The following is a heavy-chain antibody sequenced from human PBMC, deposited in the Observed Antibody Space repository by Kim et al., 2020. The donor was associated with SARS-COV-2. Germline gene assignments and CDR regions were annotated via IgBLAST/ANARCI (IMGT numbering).Heavy chain of an antibody. CDR2: GSAK. CDR3: ASGDDNDY. J-gene: IGHJ4*02. D-gene: IGHD2-21*01. V-gene: IGHV3-7*03. Sequence: GSAKFYVDSVKGRFTISRDNAKNSLYLQMDSLGAEDTAVYYCASGDDNDYWGQGTLVTVSS.